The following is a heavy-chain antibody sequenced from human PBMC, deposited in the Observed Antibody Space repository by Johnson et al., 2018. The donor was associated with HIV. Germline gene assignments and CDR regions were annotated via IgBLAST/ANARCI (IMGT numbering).Heavy chain of an antibody. Sequence: QVQLVESGGGVVQPGRSLRLSCAASGFTFSNYGMHWVRQAPGKGLEWVAVITFEGSDKYYTDSVKCRFTISRDNASNPLHLQLNSLVADDTAVYYCARGNVGGFELWGQGTTVTVSS. CDR3: ARGNVGGFEL. CDR2: ITFEGSDK. CDR1: GFTFSNYG. J-gene: IGHJ3*01. D-gene: IGHD1-26*01. V-gene: IGHV3-30*03.